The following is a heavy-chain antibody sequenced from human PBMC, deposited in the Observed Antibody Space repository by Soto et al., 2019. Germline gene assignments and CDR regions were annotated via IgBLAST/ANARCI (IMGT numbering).Heavy chain of an antibody. CDR3: ATVNLSRSSGSELYYYYYYGMDV. V-gene: IGHV1-24*01. Sequence: ASVKFSCKVSGYTLTELSMHWVRQAPGKGLEWMGGFDPEDGETIYAQKFQGRVTMTEDTSTDTAYMELSSLRSEDTAVYYCATVNLSRSSGSELYYYYYYGMDVWGQGTTVTVSS. CDR2: FDPEDGET. CDR1: GYTLTELS. D-gene: IGHD3-22*01. J-gene: IGHJ6*02.